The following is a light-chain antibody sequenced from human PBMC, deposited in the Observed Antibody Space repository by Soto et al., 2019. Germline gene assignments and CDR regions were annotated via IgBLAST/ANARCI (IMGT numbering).Light chain of an antibody. CDR1: SSDVGGYNY. V-gene: IGLV2-14*01. Sequence: QSALTQPASVSGSPGQSITISCTGTSSDVGGYNYVSWYQQHPGKAPKLMIYEVSNRPSGVSNRFSGSKSGNTASLTISGLQAGDEADYYCSSYTSSSTLCVFGTGTKLTVL. CDR3: SSYTSSSTLCV. J-gene: IGLJ1*01. CDR2: EVS.